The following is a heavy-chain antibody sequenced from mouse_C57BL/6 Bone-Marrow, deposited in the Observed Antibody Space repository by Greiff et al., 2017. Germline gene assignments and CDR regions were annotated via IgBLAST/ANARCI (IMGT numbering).Heavy chain of an antibody. J-gene: IGHJ3*01. Sequence: EVKLMESGGGLVKPGGSLKLSCAASGFTFSDYGMHWVRQAPEKGLEWVAYISRGSSTIYDADTVKGRFTISRDNAKNTLFLQMTSLRSEDTAMYYCARGRRGFAYWGQGTLVTVSA. CDR2: ISRGSSTI. CDR3: ARGRRGFAY. CDR1: GFTFSDYG. V-gene: IGHV5-17*01.